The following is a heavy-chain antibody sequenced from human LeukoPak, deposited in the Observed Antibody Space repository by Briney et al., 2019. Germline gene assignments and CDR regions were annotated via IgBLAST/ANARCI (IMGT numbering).Heavy chain of an antibody. Sequence: ASVKVSCKASGYTFTGYYMHWVRQAPGQGLEWMGWINPNSGGTNYAQKFQGRVTMTRDTSISTAYMELSRLRSDDTAMYYCARDLGHIVVVIAHDYWGQGTLVTVSS. CDR3: ARDLGHIVVVIAHDY. J-gene: IGHJ4*02. CDR1: GYTFTGYY. V-gene: IGHV1-2*02. D-gene: IGHD2-21*01. CDR2: INPNSGGT.